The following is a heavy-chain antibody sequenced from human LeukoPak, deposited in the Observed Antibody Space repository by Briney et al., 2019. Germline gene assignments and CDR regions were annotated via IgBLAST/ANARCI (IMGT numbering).Heavy chain of an antibody. J-gene: IGHJ4*02. CDR1: GFTFDEYA. CDR3: AKGHGDYGEGGFDY. Sequence: GRSLRLSCAASGFTFDEYAMHWVRQAPGEGLEWVSGICWNSGSIGYADSVKGRITISRDNAKNSLYLQMNSLGAEDTALYYWAKGHGDYGEGGFDYWGQGTLVTVSS. V-gene: IGHV3-9*01. D-gene: IGHD4-17*01. CDR2: ICWNSGSI.